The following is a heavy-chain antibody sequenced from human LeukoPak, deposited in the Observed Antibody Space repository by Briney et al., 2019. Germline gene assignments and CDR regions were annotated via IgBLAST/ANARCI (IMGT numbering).Heavy chain of an antibody. CDR1: GFTLSSYA. V-gene: IGHV3-23*01. CDR2: LSDNT. CDR3: ARSRGPGSHWFDP. D-gene: IGHD3-10*01. Sequence: GGSLRLSCAASGFTLSSYALNWVRQAPGKGLQWVSTLSDNTYYADSVGGRFSISGDSSGHTLYLQMNSLRAEDTAVYFCARSRGPGSHWFDPWGQGTLVTVSS. J-gene: IGHJ5*02.